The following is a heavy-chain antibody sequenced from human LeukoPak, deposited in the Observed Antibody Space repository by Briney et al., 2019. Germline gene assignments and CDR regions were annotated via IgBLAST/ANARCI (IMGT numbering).Heavy chain of an antibody. CDR3: ARDQTSGWWFDC. Sequence: GGSLRLSCAASGFTFSNYGMSWVRQAPGKGLEWVSGTSGSGGSTSYGDSVRGRFTISRDNSNNMLHLQMNSLRVEDTAVYFCARDQTSGWWFDCWGQGTLVTVSS. D-gene: IGHD6-19*01. J-gene: IGHJ4*02. V-gene: IGHV3-23*01. CDR2: TSGSGGST. CDR1: GFTFSNYG.